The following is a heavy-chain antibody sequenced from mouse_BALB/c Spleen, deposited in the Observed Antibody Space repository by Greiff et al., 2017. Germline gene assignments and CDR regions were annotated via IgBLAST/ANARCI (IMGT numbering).Heavy chain of an antibody. V-gene: IGHV5-12-1*01. CDR1: GFAFSSYD. J-gene: IGHJ3*01. CDR2: ISSGGGST. CDR3: ADRFAY. Sequence: EVQGVESGGGLVKPGGSLKLSCAASGFAFSSYDMSWVRQTPEKRLEWVAYISSGGGSTYYPDTVKGRFTISRDNAKNTLYLQMSSLKSEDTAMYYCADRFAYWGQGTLVTVSA.